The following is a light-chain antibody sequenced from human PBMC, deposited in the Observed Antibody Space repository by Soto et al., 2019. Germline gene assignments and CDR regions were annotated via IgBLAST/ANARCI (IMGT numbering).Light chain of an antibody. CDR3: QQYGRSGT. V-gene: IGKV3-20*01. J-gene: IGKJ1*01. CDR1: QSVSSN. Sequence: DIVLTQSPGALSLSPGERATLSCRASQSVSSNLAWYQQKPVQAPRLLIYATSSRATGIPDRFSGSGSGTDFTLTISRLEPEDFAVYYCQQYGRSGTLGQGTKVDIK. CDR2: ATS.